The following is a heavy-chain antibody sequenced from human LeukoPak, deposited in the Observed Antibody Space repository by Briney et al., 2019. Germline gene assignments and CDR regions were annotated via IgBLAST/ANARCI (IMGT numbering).Heavy chain of an antibody. J-gene: IGHJ4*02. CDR1: GYTFTGYY. Sequence: ASVKVSCEASGYTFTGYYMHWVRQAPGQGLEWMGWINPNSGGTNYAQKFLGRVTMTRDTSISTAYMELSRLRSDDTAVYYCARVPRSGWYPTFDYWGQGTLVTVSS. CDR2: INPNSGGT. D-gene: IGHD6-19*01. V-gene: IGHV1-2*02. CDR3: ARVPRSGWYPTFDY.